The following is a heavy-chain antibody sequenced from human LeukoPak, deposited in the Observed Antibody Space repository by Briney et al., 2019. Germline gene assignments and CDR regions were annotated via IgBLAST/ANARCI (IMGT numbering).Heavy chain of an antibody. Sequence: SVKVSCKASGGTFSSYAISWVRQAPGQGLEWMGGIIPIFGTANYAQKFQGRVTITADESTSTAYMELSSLRSEDTAVYYCARDRVRPLGYCSSTSCYDDAFDTWGQGTMVTVSS. CDR3: ARDRVRPLGYCSSTSCYDDAFDT. D-gene: IGHD2-2*01. V-gene: IGHV1-69*13. J-gene: IGHJ3*02. CDR2: IIPIFGTA. CDR1: GGTFSSYA.